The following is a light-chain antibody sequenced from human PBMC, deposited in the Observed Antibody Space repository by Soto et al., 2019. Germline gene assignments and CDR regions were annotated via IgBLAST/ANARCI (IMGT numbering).Light chain of an antibody. CDR3: QQSYGNVFT. J-gene: IGKJ3*01. V-gene: IGKV1-39*01. CDR1: ESVSVY. Sequence: DIQMTQSPSSLSASVGDRVTITCRASESVSVYLNWFQQKPGKAPKLLIYAASNLQSGVPPRFSGSGSGTDFTLTISSLQPEDFATYFCQQSYGNVFTFGPGTKVDIK. CDR2: AAS.